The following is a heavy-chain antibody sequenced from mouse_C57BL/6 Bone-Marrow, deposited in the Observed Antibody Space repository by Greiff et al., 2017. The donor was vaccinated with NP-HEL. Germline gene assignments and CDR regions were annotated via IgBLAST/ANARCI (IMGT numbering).Heavy chain of an antibody. J-gene: IGHJ2*01. CDR1: GYAFSSSW. CDR2: IYPGDGDS. Sequence: QVQLQQSGPELVKPGASVKISCKASGYAFSSSWMNWVKQRPGKGLEWIGRIYPGDGDSNYNGKFKGKATLTADKSSSTAYMQLSSLTSEDSAVYFCARNYRDSWGQGTTLTVSS. CDR3: ARNYRDS. D-gene: IGHD2-14*01. V-gene: IGHV1-82*01.